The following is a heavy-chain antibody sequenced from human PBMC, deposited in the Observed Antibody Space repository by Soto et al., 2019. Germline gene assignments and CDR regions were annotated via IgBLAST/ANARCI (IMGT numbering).Heavy chain of an antibody. V-gene: IGHV4-39*01. Sequence: QLQLQESGPGLVKPSETLSLTCTVSGGSISSSSYYWGWIRQPPGKGLEWIGSIYYSRSTYYNPSLKSRVTISADTPNNQSSLKLSSVTAADTAVYYWSRHLIRNFDSWGQGTLVTVSS. D-gene: IGHD3-16*01. CDR3: SRHLIRNFDS. CDR1: GGSISSSSYY. CDR2: IYYSRST. J-gene: IGHJ4*02.